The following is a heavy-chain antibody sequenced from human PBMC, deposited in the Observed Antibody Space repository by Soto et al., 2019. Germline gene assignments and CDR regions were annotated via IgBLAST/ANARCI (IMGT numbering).Heavy chain of an antibody. Sequence: GGSLRLSCAASGFTFSSYAMNWVRQAPGKGLEWVSAISGSGGSTYYADSVKGRFTISRDNSKNTLYLQMNSLRAEDTAVYYCARRGDYDCWSGYNNDDYWGQGTLVTVSS. J-gene: IGHJ4*02. CDR3: ARRGDYDCWSGYNNDDY. CDR2: ISGSGGST. V-gene: IGHV3-23*01. D-gene: IGHD3-3*01. CDR1: GFTFSSYA.